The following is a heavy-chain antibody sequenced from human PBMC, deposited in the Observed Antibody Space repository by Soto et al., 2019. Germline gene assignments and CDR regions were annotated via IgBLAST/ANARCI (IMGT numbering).Heavy chain of an antibody. CDR3: ARDKSGDYDY. Sequence: SETLSLTCTVSGGSISSYYWSWIRQPPGKGLEWIGYIYYSGSTYYNPSLKSRVTISVDTSKNQFSLKLSSVTAADTAVYYCARDKSGDYDYWGQGTLVTVSS. V-gene: IGHV4-30-4*08. CDR1: GGSISSYY. CDR2: IYYSGST. D-gene: IGHD4-17*01. J-gene: IGHJ4*02.